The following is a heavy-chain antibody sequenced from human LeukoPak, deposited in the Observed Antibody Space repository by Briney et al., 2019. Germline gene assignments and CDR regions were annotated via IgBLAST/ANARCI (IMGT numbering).Heavy chain of an antibody. D-gene: IGHD5-18*01. J-gene: IGHJ4*02. V-gene: IGHV4-39*01. Sequence: NASETLSLTCTVSGGSISSSSYYWGWIRQPPGKGLEWIGSIYYSGSTYYNPSLKSRVTISVDTSKNQFSLKLSSVTAAGTAVYYCARHSVTLNYFDYWGQGTLVTVSS. CDR3: ARHSVTLNYFDY. CDR1: GGSISSSSYY. CDR2: IYYSGST.